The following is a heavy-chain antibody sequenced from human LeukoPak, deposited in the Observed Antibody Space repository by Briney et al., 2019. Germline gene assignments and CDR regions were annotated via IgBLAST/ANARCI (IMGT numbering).Heavy chain of an antibody. CDR2: IGGSGSST. D-gene: IGHD1-26*01. CDR1: GFTFSNYA. J-gene: IGHJ4*02. CDR3: GRSKGMWEMDY. V-gene: IGHV3-23*01. Sequence: PGGSLRLSCAASGFTFSNYAMTWVRQAPRKGLEWVSAIGGSGSSTYDADSLKGRFTISRDNSKNTLYLQMNSLRAEDTAVYYCGRSKGMWEMDYWGQGTLVTVSS.